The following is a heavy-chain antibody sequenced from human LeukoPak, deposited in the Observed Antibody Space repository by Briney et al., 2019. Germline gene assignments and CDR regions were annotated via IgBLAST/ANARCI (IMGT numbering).Heavy chain of an antibody. V-gene: IGHV3-48*04. CDR2: ISGSSSTI. D-gene: IGHD4-23*01. Sequence: GSLSLSCAASGFTFSTSSMTWVRQAPGKGLEWLSYISGSSSTIYYADSVKGRFTISRDNAKNSLYLQMNSLRAEDTAVYYCARDLRWFFDYWGQGILVTVSS. CDR3: ARDLRWFFDY. CDR1: GFTFSTSS. J-gene: IGHJ4*02.